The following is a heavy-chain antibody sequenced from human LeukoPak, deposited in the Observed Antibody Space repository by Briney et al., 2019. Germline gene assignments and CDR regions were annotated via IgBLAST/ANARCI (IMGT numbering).Heavy chain of an antibody. CDR2: IYYSGST. Sequence: PSETLSLTCTVSGGSISSSSYYWGLIRQPPGKGLEWIGSIYYSGSTYYNPSLKSRVTISVDPSKNQFSLKLSSVTAADTAVYYCARQAYGGYSVDYWGQGTLVTVSS. J-gene: IGHJ4*02. CDR1: GGSISSSSYY. CDR3: ARQAYGGYSVDY. V-gene: IGHV4-39*01. D-gene: IGHD4-17*01.